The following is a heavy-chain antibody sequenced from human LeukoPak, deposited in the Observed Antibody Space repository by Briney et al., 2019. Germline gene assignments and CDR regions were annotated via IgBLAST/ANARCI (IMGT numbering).Heavy chain of an antibody. J-gene: IGHJ3*02. CDR3: ARQKCTSTSCLTKNAFDI. V-gene: IGHV4-4*08. CDR2: IYTSGST. Sequence: SETLSLTCTASGSISGYYWSWIRQPPGKGLEWIGCIYTSGSTNYNPSLESRVTISVDTSKNQFSLDLSSVTAADTAVYYCARQKCTSTSCLTKNAFDIWGQGTMVTVSS. CDR1: GSISGYY. D-gene: IGHD2-2*01.